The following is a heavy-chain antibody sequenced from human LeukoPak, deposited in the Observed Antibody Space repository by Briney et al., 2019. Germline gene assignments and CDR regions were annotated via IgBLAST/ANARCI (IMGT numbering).Heavy chain of an antibody. CDR1: GFTFSSYA. J-gene: IGHJ3*02. Sequence: GGSLRLSCAASGFTFSSYAMSWVRQAPGKGLEWVSAISGGGGSTYYADSVKGRFTISRDNSKNTLYLQMNSLRAEDTAVYYCAKHSESSGWYGAFDIWGQGTMVTVSS. V-gene: IGHV3-23*01. D-gene: IGHD6-19*01. CDR3: AKHSESSGWYGAFDI. CDR2: ISGGGGST.